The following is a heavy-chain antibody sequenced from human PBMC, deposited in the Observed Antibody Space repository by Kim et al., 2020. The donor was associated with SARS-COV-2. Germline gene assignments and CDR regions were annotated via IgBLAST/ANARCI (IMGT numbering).Heavy chain of an antibody. CDR1: GYSFTSYW. Sequence: GESLKISCKGSGYSFTSYWISWVRQMPGKGLEWMGRIDPSDSYTNYSPSFQGHVTISADKSISTAYLQWSSLKGSDTAMYYCAAVYCTSTTCYYGAHFDHWCQGTLVTVSS. CDR3: AAVYCTSTTCYYGAHFDH. CDR2: IDPSDSYT. D-gene: IGHD2-2*01. J-gene: IGHJ4*02. V-gene: IGHV5-10-1*01.